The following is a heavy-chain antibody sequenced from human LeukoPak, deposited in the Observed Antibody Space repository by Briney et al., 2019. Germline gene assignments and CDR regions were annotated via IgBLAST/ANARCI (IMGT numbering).Heavy chain of an antibody. J-gene: IGHJ4*02. D-gene: IGHD5-12*01. CDR2: ISGSGDST. Sequence: GGSLRLSCAASGFTFSSYSMNWVRQAPGKGLEWVSAISGSGDSTYYADSVKGRFTISRDKSKNTLYLQMNSLRAEDTAVYYCAKGGYSGYDLDYFDYWGQGTLVTVSS. V-gene: IGHV3-23*01. CDR1: GFTFSSYS. CDR3: AKGGYSGYDLDYFDY.